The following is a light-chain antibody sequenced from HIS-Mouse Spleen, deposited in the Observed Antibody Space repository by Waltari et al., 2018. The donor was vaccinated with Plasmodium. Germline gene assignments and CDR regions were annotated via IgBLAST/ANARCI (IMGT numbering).Light chain of an antibody. Sequence: QSALTQPPSASGSPGQSVTLSCTGTSSHAGVYNDVSCYQQHPGKAPKLMMYEVSTRPSGVPDRFSGSKSGNTASLTVSGLQAEDEADYYCSSYAGSNNLVFGGGTKLTVL. J-gene: IGLJ2*01. CDR2: EVS. V-gene: IGLV2-8*01. CDR1: SSHAGVYND. CDR3: SSYAGSNNLV.